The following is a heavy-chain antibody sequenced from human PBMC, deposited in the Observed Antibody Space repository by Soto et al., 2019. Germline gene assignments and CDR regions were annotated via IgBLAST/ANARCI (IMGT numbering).Heavy chain of an antibody. V-gene: IGHV3-53*04. CDR2: IYSGGST. CDR1: GFTVSSNY. D-gene: IGHD3-22*01. Sequence: EVQLVESGGGLVQPGGSLRLSCAASGFTVSSNYMSWVRQAPGKGLEWVSVIYSGGSTYYADSVKGRFTISRHNSKNTRYLQMNSLRAEDPAVYSCASGPSLGLFLHWGQGPLVTVSS. CDR3: ASGPSLGLFLH. J-gene: IGHJ4*02.